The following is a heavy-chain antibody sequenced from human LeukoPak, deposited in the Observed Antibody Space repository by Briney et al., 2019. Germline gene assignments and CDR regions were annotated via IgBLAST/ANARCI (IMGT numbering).Heavy chain of an antibody. D-gene: IGHD2-2*02. CDR3: ARKGYCSTTTCYNLDY. CDR1: GYTFTNYA. J-gene: IGHJ4*02. V-gene: IGHV7-4-1*02. Sequence: ASVKVSCKASGYTFTNYAIHWVRQAPGQGLEWMGWINTNTGNPTFAQGFTRRFVFSLDTSVGTAYLQISSLEAEDTAVYYCARKGYCSTTTCYNLDYWGQGTLVTVSS. CDR2: INTNTGNP.